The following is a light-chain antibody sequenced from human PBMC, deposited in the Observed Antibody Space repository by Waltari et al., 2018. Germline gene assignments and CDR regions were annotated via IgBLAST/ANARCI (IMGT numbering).Light chain of an antibody. J-gene: IGLJ2*01. CDR3: SSFAGSNAVL. V-gene: IGLV2-8*01. CDR1: SDDVGGYNY. CDR2: QVS. Sequence: SALTKPPSASGSPGQSVTISCTGTSDDVGGYNYVSWYQQHPGKAPKFLIYQVSNRPSGVPDRFSGSKSGNTASLTVSGLQAEDEADYYCSSFAGSNAVLFGGGTKLTVL.